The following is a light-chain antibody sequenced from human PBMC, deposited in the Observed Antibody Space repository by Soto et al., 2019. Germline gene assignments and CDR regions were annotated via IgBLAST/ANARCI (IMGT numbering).Light chain of an antibody. V-gene: IGKV4-1*01. CDR3: QQYYATPRT. CDR1: QNILFSSTNENY. Sequence: DIVMTQSPDSLAVSLGERATFNCKSSQNILFSSTNENYLALYQQKPAHPPRLLIYWASTRESGVPERFSGSGSGTYFTLTISNLQAEDVAVYYCQQYYATPRTFGQGTRVEIK. CDR2: WAS. J-gene: IGKJ1*01.